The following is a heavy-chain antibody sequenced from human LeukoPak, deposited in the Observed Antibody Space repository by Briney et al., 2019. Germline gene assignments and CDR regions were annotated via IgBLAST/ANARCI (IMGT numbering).Heavy chain of an antibody. CDR3: ARETVDTAMVGWFDP. CDR1: GFTFSSYA. CDR2: ISGSGDRT. Sequence: GGSLRLSCAASGFTFSSYAMSWVRQAPGKGLEWVSAISGSGDRTYYADSVKGRFTISRDNAKNSLYLQMNSLRAEDTAVYYCARETVDTAMVGWFDPWGQGTLVTVSS. J-gene: IGHJ5*02. D-gene: IGHD5-18*01. V-gene: IGHV3-23*01.